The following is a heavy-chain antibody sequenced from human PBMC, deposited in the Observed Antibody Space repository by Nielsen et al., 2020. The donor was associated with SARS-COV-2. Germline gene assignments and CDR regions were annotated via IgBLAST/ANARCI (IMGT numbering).Heavy chain of an antibody. Sequence: GSLRLSCAVSGGSISSSNWWSWVRQPPGKGLEWIGEIYHSGSTNYNPSLKSRVTISVDKSKNQFSLKLSSVTAADTAVYYCARSISSSLYMDVWGKGTTVTVSS. D-gene: IGHD6-6*01. V-gene: IGHV4-4*02. CDR2: IYHSGST. J-gene: IGHJ6*03. CDR1: GGSISSSNW. CDR3: ARSISSSLYMDV.